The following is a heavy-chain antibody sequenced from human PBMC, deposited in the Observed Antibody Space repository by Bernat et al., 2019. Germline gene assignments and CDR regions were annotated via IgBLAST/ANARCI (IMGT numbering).Heavy chain of an antibody. CDR2: IRSKAYGGTT. V-gene: IGHV3-49*04. D-gene: IGHD3-3*01. Sequence: EVQLVESGGGLVQPGRSLRLSCTASGFTFGDYAMSWVRQAPGKGLEWVGFIRSKAYGGTTEYVASVKGRFTISRDDSKSIAYLQMNSLKTEDTAVYYCTRGYDFWSGYYTLNFDYWGQGTLVTVSS. J-gene: IGHJ4*02. CDR1: GFTFGDYA. CDR3: TRGYDFWSGYYTLNFDY.